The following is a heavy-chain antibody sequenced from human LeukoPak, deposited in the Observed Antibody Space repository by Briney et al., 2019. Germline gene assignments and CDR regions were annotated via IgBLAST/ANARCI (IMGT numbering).Heavy chain of an antibody. Sequence: SVKVSCKASGGTFSSYAISWVRQAPGQGLEWMGRIIPILGIAHYAQKFQGRVTITADKSTSTAYMELSSLRSEYTAVYYCASEDTAMVYYFDYWGQGTLVTVSS. V-gene: IGHV1-69*04. CDR1: GGTFSSYA. CDR3: ASEDTAMVYYFDY. J-gene: IGHJ4*02. D-gene: IGHD5-18*01. CDR2: IIPILGIA.